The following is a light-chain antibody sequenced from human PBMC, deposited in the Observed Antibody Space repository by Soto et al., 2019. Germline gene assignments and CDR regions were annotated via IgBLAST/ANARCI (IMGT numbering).Light chain of an antibody. Sequence: IVWPQTPATLSVSPGERATLSCMASHSVSSNLAWYQQKLGQAPRLLIYGASTRATDIPPRFSGSGSGTEFTLTISSLQSEDFAIYYCQQYNNWPRTFGQGTKVDI. CDR3: QQYNNWPRT. CDR2: GAS. V-gene: IGKV3-15*01. CDR1: HSVSSN. J-gene: IGKJ1*01.